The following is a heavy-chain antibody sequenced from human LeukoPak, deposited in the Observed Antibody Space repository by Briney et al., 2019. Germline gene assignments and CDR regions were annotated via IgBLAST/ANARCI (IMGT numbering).Heavy chain of an antibody. CDR2: ISGSGGGT. J-gene: IGHJ4*02. D-gene: IGHD3-10*01. CDR3: AKDQGPITMVRGVTYYFDY. CDR1: GFTFSSYA. Sequence: PGGSLRLSCAASGFTFSSYAMSWVRQAPGGGLEWVSAISGSGGGTDYADSVKGRFTISRDNSKNTLYLQMNSLRAEDTAVYYCAKDQGPITMVRGVTYYFDYWGQGTLVTVSS. V-gene: IGHV3-23*01.